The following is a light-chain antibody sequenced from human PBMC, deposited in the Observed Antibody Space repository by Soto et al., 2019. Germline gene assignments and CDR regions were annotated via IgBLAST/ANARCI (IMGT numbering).Light chain of an antibody. CDR2: YVT. V-gene: IGLV2-14*03. J-gene: IGLJ1*01. Sequence: QSVLTQPASVSGSPGQSITISCTGTNSDIGAYNYVSWYQQHPGNAPELMIFYVTSRPSGVSYRFSGSKSGNTASLTISGLQAEDEADYYCSSFTNSDSYVFGTGTKVTVL. CDR1: NSDIGAYNY. CDR3: SSFTNSDSYV.